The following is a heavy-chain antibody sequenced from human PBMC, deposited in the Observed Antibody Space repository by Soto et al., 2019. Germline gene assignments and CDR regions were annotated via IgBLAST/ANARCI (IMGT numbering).Heavy chain of an antibody. CDR3: AREPPEVPAAISVYYYGMDV. V-gene: IGHV4-34*01. D-gene: IGHD2-2*02. Sequence: SETLSLTCAVYGGSFSGYYWSWIRQPPGKGLEWIGEINHSGSTNYNPSLKSRVTISVDTSKNQFSLKLSSVTAADTAVYYCAREPPEVPAAISVYYYGMDVWGQGNTVT. CDR2: INHSGST. J-gene: IGHJ6*02. CDR1: GGSFSGYY.